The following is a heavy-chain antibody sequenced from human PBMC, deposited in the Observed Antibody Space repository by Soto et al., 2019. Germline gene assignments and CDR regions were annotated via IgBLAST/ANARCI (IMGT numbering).Heavy chain of an antibody. J-gene: IGHJ5*02. D-gene: IGHD2-2*01. CDR3: ARDKGVRHLVVPGAYWFDP. Sequence: QVQLVQSGAEVKKPGSSVKVSCKASGGTFSSYTISWVRQAPGQGLEWMGRIIPILGIANYAQKFQGRVTITADKSTSTAYMELSSLGSEDTAVYYCARDKGVRHLVVPGAYWFDPWGQGTLVTVSS. CDR1: GGTFSSYT. CDR2: IIPILGIA. V-gene: IGHV1-69*08.